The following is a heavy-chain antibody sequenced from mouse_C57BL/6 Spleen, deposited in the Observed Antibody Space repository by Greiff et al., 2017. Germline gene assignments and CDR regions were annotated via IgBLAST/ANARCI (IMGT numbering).Heavy chain of an antibody. J-gene: IGHJ4*01. V-gene: IGHV1-53*01. CDR1: GFTFTSYW. D-gene: IGHD2-2*01. CDR3: ARDGYESSYATDY. Sequence: QVKLQQPGRGLVKPGASLKLSCTASGFTFTSYWMPWVRQTPGQGLEWVATISRSNGDTNYPEKVKSQVTLTIDKAKSTAYMQLSSLTSEDSAVYYCARDGYESSYATDYWGQGTSVTVSS. CDR2: ISRSNGDT.